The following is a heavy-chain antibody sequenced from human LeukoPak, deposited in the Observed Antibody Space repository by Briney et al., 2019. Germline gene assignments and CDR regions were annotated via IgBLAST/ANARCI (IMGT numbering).Heavy chain of an antibody. V-gene: IGHV4-4*07. J-gene: IGHJ6*03. D-gene: IGHD2-2*01. CDR2: IWTSGST. CDR3: ARGPPYCSTTNCYYMDV. CDR1: GGSISTYY. Sequence: SETLSLTGTVSGGSISTYYWNWIRQPAGKGLEWIGRIWTSGSTEYNPSLKSRVSMSVDTSKDQFSLKLSSVTAADTAVYYCARGPPYCSTTNCYYMDVWGKGTMVTVSS.